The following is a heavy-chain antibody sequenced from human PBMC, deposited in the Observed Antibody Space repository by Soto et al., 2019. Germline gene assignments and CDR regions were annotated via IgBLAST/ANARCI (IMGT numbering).Heavy chain of an antibody. CDR1: GGTFSSYA. CDR2: IIPIFGTA. D-gene: IGHD2-15*01. Sequence: SVKVSCKASGGTFSSYAITWVRQAPGQGLEWMGGIIPIFGTANYAQKFQGRVTITADESTSTAYMELSSLRSEDTAVYYCARAPGYCSGGSCYSNHYYYYGMDVWGQGTTVTVSS. J-gene: IGHJ6*02. CDR3: ARAPGYCSGGSCYSNHYYYYGMDV. V-gene: IGHV1-69*01.